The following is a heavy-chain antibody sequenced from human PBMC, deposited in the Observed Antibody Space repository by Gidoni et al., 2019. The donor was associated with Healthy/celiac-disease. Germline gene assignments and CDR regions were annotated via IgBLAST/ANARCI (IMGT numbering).Heavy chain of an antibody. CDR2: INLDGSST. V-gene: IGHV3-74*01. Sequence: EVQLVESGGGLVQPGGSLRLSCAASGFTFSSYWMHWVRQAPGKGLVWVSRINLDGSSTSYADSVKGRFTISRDNAKNTLYLQMNSLRAEDTAVYYCARGGYVLLWFGESTYGMDVWGQGTTVTVSS. CDR3: ARGGYVLLWFGESTYGMDV. J-gene: IGHJ6*02. D-gene: IGHD3-10*01. CDR1: GFTFSSYW.